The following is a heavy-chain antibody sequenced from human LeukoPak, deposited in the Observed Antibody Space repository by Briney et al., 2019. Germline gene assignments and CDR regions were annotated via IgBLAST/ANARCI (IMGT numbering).Heavy chain of an antibody. CDR1: GYSLSSGYY. J-gene: IGHJ4*02. CDR3: ARGISRVDY. V-gene: IGHV4-61*01. Sequence: SETLSLTCTVSGYSLSSGYYWGWIRQPPGKGLEWIGYIYYSGSTNYNPSLKSRVTISVDTSKNQFSLKLSSVTAADTAVYYCARGISRVDYWGQGTLVTVSS. D-gene: IGHD1-14*01. CDR2: IYYSGST.